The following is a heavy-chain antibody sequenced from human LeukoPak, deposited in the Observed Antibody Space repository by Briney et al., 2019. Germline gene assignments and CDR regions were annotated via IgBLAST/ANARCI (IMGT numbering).Heavy chain of an antibody. CDR2: INHSGST. CDR1: GGSFSGYY. CDR3: ARGHITGTIGY. D-gene: IGHD1-7*01. V-gene: IGHV4-34*01. J-gene: IGHJ4*02. Sequence: SETLSLTCAVYGGSFSGYYWSWIRQPPGKGLEWIGEINHSGSTNYNPSLKSRVTISVNTSKNQFSLKLSSVTAADTAVYYCARGHITGTIGYWGQGTLVTVSS.